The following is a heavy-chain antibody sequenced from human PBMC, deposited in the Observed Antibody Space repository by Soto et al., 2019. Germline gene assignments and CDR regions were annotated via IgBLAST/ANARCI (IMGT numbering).Heavy chain of an antibody. V-gene: IGHV3-66*01. CDR1: GFTVSNNY. D-gene: IGHD1-26*01. CDR2: IYSGGST. Sequence: LVESEGGLVQPGGSLRLSCAASGFTVSNNYMSWVRQAPGKGLEWVSLIYSGGSTHYADSVKGRFTISRDNSKNTLYLQMSSLRVEDTAVYYCAGYSHKGDWGQGTLVTVSS. CDR3: AGYSHKGD. J-gene: IGHJ4*02.